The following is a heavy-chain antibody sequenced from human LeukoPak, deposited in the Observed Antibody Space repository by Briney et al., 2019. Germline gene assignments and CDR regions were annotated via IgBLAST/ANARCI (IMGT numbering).Heavy chain of an antibody. CDR3: AKDILSGAFDI. Sequence: GGSLRLSCAASGFTFDDYAMHWVRQAPGKGLEWVSGISWNSGSIGYADSVKGRFTTSRDNAKNSLYLQMNSLRAEDTALYYCAKDILSGAFDIWGQGTMVTVSS. J-gene: IGHJ3*02. V-gene: IGHV3-9*01. CDR2: ISWNSGSI. CDR1: GFTFDDYA. D-gene: IGHD6-25*01.